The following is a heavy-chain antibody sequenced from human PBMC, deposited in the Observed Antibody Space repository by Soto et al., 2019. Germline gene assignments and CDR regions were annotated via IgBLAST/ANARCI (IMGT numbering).Heavy chain of an antibody. J-gene: IGHJ4*02. CDR1: GGSISSGDYY. CDR3: ASRKSSPYFDY. D-gene: IGHD3-10*01. CDR2: IYYSGST. Sequence: QVQLQESGPGLVKPSQTLSLTCTVSGGSISSGDYYWSWIRQPPGKGLEWIGNIYYSGSTYYNPPLKSRVTISVDTSKKQFPLKLSSVTAADTAVYYCASRKSSPYFDYWGQGTLVTVSS. V-gene: IGHV4-30-4*01.